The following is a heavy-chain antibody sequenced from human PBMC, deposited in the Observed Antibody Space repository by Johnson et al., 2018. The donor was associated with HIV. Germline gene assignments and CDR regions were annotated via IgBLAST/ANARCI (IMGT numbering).Heavy chain of an antibody. CDR1: GFTFSDYY. Sequence: EVQLVESGGGVVRPGGSLRLSCAASGFTFSDYYMSWIRQAPGKGLEWVTNIKQDGSEKYYVDSVKGRFTVSRDNSKNTLYLQMNSLRAEDTAVYYCAKDKEYSSSPGAFDIWGQGTMVTVSS. CDR3: AKDKEYSSSPGAFDI. V-gene: IGHV3-7*01. CDR2: IKQDGSEK. D-gene: IGHD6-6*01. J-gene: IGHJ3*02.